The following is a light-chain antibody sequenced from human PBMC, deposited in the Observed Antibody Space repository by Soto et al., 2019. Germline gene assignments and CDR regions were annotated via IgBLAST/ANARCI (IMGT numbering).Light chain of an antibody. CDR1: STDVGGYTY. CDR3: SSFSSSSTPYV. V-gene: IGLV2-14*01. CDR2: EVK. J-gene: IGLJ1*01. Sequence: QSVLTQPASVSGSPGQSITISCTGTSTDVGGYTYVSWYQQHPGTAPKLMIFEVKGRPSGVSDRFSGSKSGNTASLTISVLQPEDEADYYFSSFSSSSTPYVFGTGTKVTAL.